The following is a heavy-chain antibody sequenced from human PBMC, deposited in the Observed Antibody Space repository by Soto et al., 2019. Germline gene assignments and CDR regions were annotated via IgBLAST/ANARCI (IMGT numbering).Heavy chain of an antibody. J-gene: IGHJ4*02. V-gene: IGHV4-59*01. Sequence: QVHLQESGPGLVKPSETLSLTCSVSGRSMSSNYWSWIRQSPDKGLEWLGYVFYGGTDYNPSLEGRVTMSVETSKSQFSLTLTSVTAADTAVYYCASYRGAFYFDSWGQGLLVTVSS. CDR1: GRSMSSNY. CDR3: ASYRGAFYFDS. D-gene: IGHD3-16*01. CDR2: VFYGGT.